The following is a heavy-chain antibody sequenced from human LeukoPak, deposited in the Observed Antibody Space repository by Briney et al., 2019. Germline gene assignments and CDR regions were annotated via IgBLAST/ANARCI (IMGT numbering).Heavy chain of an antibody. Sequence: VPSVTLSCKASGGTFSSYAISWVRQPPGQGLEWMGGIIPIFGTANYAQKFPGRVTRTAEQSTSTAYMELSSLRSEDTAVYYCARDNDSRDPPHFDYWGQGTLVTVSS. V-gene: IGHV1-69*13. CDR3: ARDNDSRDPPHFDY. CDR1: GGTFSSYA. CDR2: IIPIFGTA. D-gene: IGHD3-16*01. J-gene: IGHJ4*02.